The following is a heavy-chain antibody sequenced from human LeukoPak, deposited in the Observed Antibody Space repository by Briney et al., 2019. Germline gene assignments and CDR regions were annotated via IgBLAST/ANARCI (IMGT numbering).Heavy chain of an antibody. CDR3: ARAGGAHCSGDCYSGR. D-gene: IGHD2-21*02. CDR2: MNPNSGNT. CDR1: GYTFTSYD. Sequence: ASVKVSCKVSGYTFTSYDMNWVRQATGQGLEWMGWMNPNSGNTDYAHKFKGRVTMTRNTSISTAAKELSSIRSEGTAVQCCARAGGAHCSGDCYSGRWGQGTQGTGPS. V-gene: IGHV1-8*01. J-gene: IGHJ4*02.